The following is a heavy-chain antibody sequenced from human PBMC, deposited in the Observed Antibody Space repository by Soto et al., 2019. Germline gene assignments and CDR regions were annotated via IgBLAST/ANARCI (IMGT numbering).Heavy chain of an antibody. CDR2: IYYSGST. Sequence: PSETLSLTCTVSGGSISSGGYYWSWIRQHPGKGLEWIGYIYYSGSTYYNPSLKSRVTISVDTSKNQFSLKLSSVTAADTAVYYCAREPTHDYGDYVYWGQGTLVTVS. CDR1: GGSISSGGYY. J-gene: IGHJ4*02. V-gene: IGHV4-31*03. CDR3: AREPTHDYGDYVY. D-gene: IGHD4-17*01.